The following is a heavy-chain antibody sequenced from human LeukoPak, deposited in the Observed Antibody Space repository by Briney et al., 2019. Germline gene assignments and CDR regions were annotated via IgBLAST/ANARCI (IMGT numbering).Heavy chain of an antibody. CDR1: GYTFTGYY. CDR3: ARARPVTTSDY. CDR2: VNPNSCGT. D-gene: IGHD4-11*01. V-gene: IGHV1-2*02. J-gene: IGHJ4*02. Sequence: ASVKVSCKASGYTFTGYYMHWVRQAPGQGLEGMGWVNPNSCGTNYAQKFQGRVTMHRDTSISTAYMELSRLRSDDTAVYYCARARPVTTSDYWGQGTLVTVSS.